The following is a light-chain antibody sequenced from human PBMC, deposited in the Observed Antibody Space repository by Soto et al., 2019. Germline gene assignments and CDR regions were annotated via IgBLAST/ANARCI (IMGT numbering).Light chain of an antibody. Sequence: EIVMTQSPVTLSVSPGERATLSCRAGQSVSSNLAWYQQKPGQAPRLLIYGASTRATGIPARFTGSGSGTEFTLTIRSLEAEDFAVYYCQQRSNWPPITFGQGTRREI. CDR3: QQRSNWPPIT. CDR1: QSVSSN. V-gene: IGKV3-15*01. J-gene: IGKJ5*01. CDR2: GAS.